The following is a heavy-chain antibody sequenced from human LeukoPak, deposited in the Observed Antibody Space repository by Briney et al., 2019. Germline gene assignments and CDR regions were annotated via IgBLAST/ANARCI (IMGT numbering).Heavy chain of an antibody. D-gene: IGHD4-17*01. CDR1: GGSISSYY. Sequence: SETLSLTCTVSGGSISSYYWSWIRQPPGKGLEWLGYISYSENTNYNPSLKGRVTISVDTSKNQFSLKLSSVTAADTAVYYCARDRDYGDYRKFDYWGQGTLVTVSS. CDR2: ISYSENT. J-gene: IGHJ4*02. CDR3: ARDRDYGDYRKFDY. V-gene: IGHV4-59*01.